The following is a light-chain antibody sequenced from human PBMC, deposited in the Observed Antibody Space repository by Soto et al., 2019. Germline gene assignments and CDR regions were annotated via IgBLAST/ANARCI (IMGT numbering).Light chain of an antibody. CDR3: QTWGTGHVV. CDR2: LNSDGSH. Sequence: QAVVTQSPSASASLGASVKLTCTLSSGHSSYAIAWHQQQPEKGPRYLMKLNSDGSHSKGDGIPDRFSGSSSGAERYLTISSLQSEAEADYYCQTWGTGHVVFGGGTQLTVL. J-gene: IGLJ2*01. V-gene: IGLV4-69*01. CDR1: SGHSSYA.